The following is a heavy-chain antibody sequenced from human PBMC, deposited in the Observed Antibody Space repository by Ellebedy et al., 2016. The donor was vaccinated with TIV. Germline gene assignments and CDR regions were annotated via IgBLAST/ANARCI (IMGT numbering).Heavy chain of an antibody. D-gene: IGHD2-2*01. CDR3: AREERTSSNPDY. V-gene: IGHV3-48*02. CDR2: ITSRSDTI. J-gene: IGHJ4*02. Sequence: GESLKISCAASGFTVSSNYMSWVRQAPGKRLEWVSYITSRSDTIYYADSVEGRFTISRDNAKNSLYLEMNSLRDEDTALYYCAREERTSSNPDYWGQGTLVVVSS. CDR1: GFTVSSNY.